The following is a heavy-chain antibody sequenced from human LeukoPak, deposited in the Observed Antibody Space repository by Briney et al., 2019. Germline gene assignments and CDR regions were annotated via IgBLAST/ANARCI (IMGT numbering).Heavy chain of an antibody. CDR2: IYHSGST. CDR3: ARVATTTNPPQRPFDY. CDR1: GYSISSGYC. D-gene: IGHD5-12*01. V-gene: IGHV4-38-2*01. Sequence: SETLSLTCAVSGYSISSGYCWGWIRQPPGKGLKWIGSIYHSGSTYYNPSLKSRVTISVDTSKNQFSLKLSSVTAADTALYYCARVATTTNPPQRPFDYWGQGTLVTVSS. J-gene: IGHJ4*02.